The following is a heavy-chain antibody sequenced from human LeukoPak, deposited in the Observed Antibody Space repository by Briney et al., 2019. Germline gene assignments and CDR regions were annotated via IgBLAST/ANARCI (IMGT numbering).Heavy chain of an antibody. CDR3: ARDDGDNRAFDI. CDR1: GGSISSFY. Sequence: SETLSLTCTVSGGSISSFYWSWIRQPPGKGLEWIGYIYYSGSTNYNPSLKSRVTMSVDTSKNQFSLKLSSVTAADTAVYYCARDDGDNRAFDIWGQGTMVTVSS. CDR2: IYYSGST. D-gene: IGHD5-24*01. J-gene: IGHJ3*02. V-gene: IGHV4-59*12.